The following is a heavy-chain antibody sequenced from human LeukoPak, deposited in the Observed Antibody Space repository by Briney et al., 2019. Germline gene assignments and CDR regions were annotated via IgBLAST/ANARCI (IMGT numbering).Heavy chain of an antibody. CDR1: GFTFSSYG. V-gene: IGHV3-33*01. CDR2: IWYDGSNK. J-gene: IGHJ4*02. D-gene: IGHD3-16*01. Sequence: GGSLRLSCAASGFTFSSYGMHWVRQAPGRGLEWVAVIWYDGSNKYYADSVKGRFTISRDNSKNTLYLQMNSLRAEDTAVYYCARVAGGLHYYFDYWGQGTLVTVSS. CDR3: ARVAGGLHYYFDY.